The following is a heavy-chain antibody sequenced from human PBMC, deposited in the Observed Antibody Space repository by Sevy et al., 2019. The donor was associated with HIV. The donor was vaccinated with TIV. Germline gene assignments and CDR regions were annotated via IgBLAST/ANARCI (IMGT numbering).Heavy chain of an antibody. V-gene: IGHV3-30-3*01. CDR1: GFTFSTYA. D-gene: IGHD6-6*01. CDR2: LSYDGNNK. J-gene: IGHJ6*02. Sequence: GALRLSCAASGFTFSTYAMHWVRQAPGKGLEWVAVLSYDGNNKFYADSVKGRFTISRDNSKNTLYLQVNSLRADDTAVYYCAKNNQYSSPSGSYYYAMDVWGQGTTVTVSS. CDR3: AKNNQYSSPSGSYYYAMDV.